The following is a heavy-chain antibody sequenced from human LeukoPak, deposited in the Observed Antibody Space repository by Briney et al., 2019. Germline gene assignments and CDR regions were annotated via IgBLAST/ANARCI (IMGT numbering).Heavy chain of an antibody. CDR3: AGGRDAEYYFDY. CDR2: INPNSGGT. V-gene: IGHV1-2*06. CDR1: GYTFTGYY. D-gene: IGHD1-14*01. Sequence: GASVKVSCNASGYTFTGYYMHWVRQAPGQGLEWMGRINPNSGGTNYAQKFQGRVTMTRDTSISTAYMELSRLRSDDTAVYYCAGGRDAEYYFDYWGQGTLVTVSS. J-gene: IGHJ4*02.